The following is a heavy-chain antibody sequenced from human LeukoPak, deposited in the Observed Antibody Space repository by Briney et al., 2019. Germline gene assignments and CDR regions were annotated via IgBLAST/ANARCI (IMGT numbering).Heavy chain of an antibody. V-gene: IGHV4-59*08. D-gene: IGHD4-11*01. Sequence: SETLSLTCTVAGDSISSYCWSWVRQPPGKGLSWFGLRGYSGSTNYNPSLKSRVTISIDTSKNQFSLKLSSVTAADTAVYYCARRVVESAVITERNWFDPWGQGTLVTVSS. CDR3: ARRVVESAVITERNWFDP. CDR1: GDSISSYC. J-gene: IGHJ5*02. CDR2: RGYSGST.